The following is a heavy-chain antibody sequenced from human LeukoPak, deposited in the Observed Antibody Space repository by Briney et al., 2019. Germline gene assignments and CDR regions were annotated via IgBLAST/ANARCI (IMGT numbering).Heavy chain of an antibody. Sequence: GGSLRLSCAVSGLTFGNYWMGWVRQAPGKGLEWVANIKRDGSEKYYVDSVKGRFGISRDNAKNSLYLQMNSLRAEDTAMYYCARVPGDSGYFDYWGQGTLVTVSS. CDR1: GLTFGNYW. CDR2: IKRDGSEK. V-gene: IGHV3-7*03. J-gene: IGHJ4*02. D-gene: IGHD3-22*01. CDR3: ARVPGDSGYFDY.